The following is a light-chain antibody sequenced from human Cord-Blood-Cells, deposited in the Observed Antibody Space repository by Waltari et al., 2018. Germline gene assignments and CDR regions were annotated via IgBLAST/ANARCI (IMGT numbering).Light chain of an antibody. CDR1: QSISSY. CDR3: QQSYSTLRT. V-gene: IGKV1-39*01. Sequence: DIQMTKAPPSLAASVRDMVHITCRASQSISSYLNWYQQKPGKAPKLLIYAASSLQSGVPSRFSGSGSGTDFTLTISSLQPEDFATYYCQQSYSTLRTFGQGTKVEIK. CDR2: AAS. J-gene: IGKJ1*01.